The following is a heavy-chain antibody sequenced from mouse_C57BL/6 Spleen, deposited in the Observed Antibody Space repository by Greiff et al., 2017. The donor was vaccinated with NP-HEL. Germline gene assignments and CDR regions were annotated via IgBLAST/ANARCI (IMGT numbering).Heavy chain of an antibody. CDR2: ISSGGDYI. J-gene: IGHJ2*01. Sequence: EVKLVESGEGLVKPGGSLKLSCAASGFTFSSYAMSWVRQTPEKRLEWVAYISSGGDYIYYADTVKGRFTISRDNARNTLYLQMSSLKSEDTAMYYCTRGYGSSPYYFDYWGQGTTLTVSS. CDR1: GFTFSSYA. V-gene: IGHV5-9-1*02. CDR3: TRGYGSSPYYFDY. D-gene: IGHD1-1*01.